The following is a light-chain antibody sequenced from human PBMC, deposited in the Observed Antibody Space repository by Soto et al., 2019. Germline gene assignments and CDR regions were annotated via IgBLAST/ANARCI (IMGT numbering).Light chain of an antibody. CDR1: SSDVGDYNY. CDR2: DVS. CDR3: SSYTSSSTLVV. J-gene: IGLJ1*01. V-gene: IGLV2-14*01. Sequence: QSVLTQPASVSGSPGQSITISCTRTSSDVGDYNYVSWYQQHPGKAPKLMIYDVSNRPSGVSNRFSGSKSGNTASLTISGLQAEDEADYYCSSYTSSSTLVVFGTGTKVTVL.